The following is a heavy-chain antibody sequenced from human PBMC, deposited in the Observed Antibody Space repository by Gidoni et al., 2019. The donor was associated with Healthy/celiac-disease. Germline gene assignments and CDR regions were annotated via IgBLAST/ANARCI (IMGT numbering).Heavy chain of an antibody. J-gene: IGHJ6*02. CDR3: ARGGYCSSTSCPRDYYYGMDV. Sequence: QVPLVQSGAEVKKPGTSVKVSCKASGYTFTSYDINWVRQATGQGIEWMGWMNPNSGNTGYAQKFQCRVTMTRNTSISIAYMELSSLRSEDTAVYYCARGGYCSSTSCPRDYYYGMDVWGQGTTVTVSS. D-gene: IGHD2-2*01. CDR2: MNPNSGNT. V-gene: IGHV1-8*01. CDR1: GYTFTSYD.